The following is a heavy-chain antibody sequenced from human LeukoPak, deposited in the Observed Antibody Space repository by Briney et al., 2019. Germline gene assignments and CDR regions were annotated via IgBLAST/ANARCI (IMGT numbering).Heavy chain of an antibody. CDR2: INWNGGST. CDR1: GFTFDDYG. J-gene: IGHJ6*04. Sequence: PGGSLRLSCAASGFTFDDYGMSWVRQAPGKGLEWVSGINWNGGSTGYADSVKGRFTISRDNAKNSLYLQMNNLRAEDTAVYYCARDRYSGSYPLDVWGKGTTVTVSS. D-gene: IGHD1-26*01. CDR3: ARDRYSGSYPLDV. V-gene: IGHV3-20*04.